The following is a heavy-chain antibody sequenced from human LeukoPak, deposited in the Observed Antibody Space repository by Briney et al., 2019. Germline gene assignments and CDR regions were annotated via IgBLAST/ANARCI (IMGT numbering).Heavy chain of an antibody. V-gene: IGHV4-39*01. CDR3: AGDNGSGSYDY. Sequence: SETLSLTCTVSGGSISSSSYYWGWIRQPPGKGLGWIGSIYYSGSTYYNPSLKSRVTISVDTSKNQFSLKLSSVTAADTAVYYCAGDNGSGSYDYWGQGTLVTVSS. D-gene: IGHD3-10*01. CDR1: GGSISSSSYY. CDR2: IYYSGST. J-gene: IGHJ4*02.